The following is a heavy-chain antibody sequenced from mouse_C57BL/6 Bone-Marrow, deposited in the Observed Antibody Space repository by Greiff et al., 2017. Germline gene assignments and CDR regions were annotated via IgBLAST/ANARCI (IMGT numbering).Heavy chain of an antibody. Sequence: VQLQQSGPGLVKPSQSLSLTCSVTGYSITSGYYWNWIRQFPGNKLEWMGYISYDGSNNYNPSLKNRISITRDTSKNQFFLKLTSVTTEDPATYYCARSGAYDYGSSLYWYFDVWGTGTTVTVSS. CDR2: ISYDGSN. J-gene: IGHJ1*03. CDR3: ARSGAYDYGSSLYWYFDV. V-gene: IGHV3-6*01. D-gene: IGHD1-1*01. CDR1: GYSITSGYY.